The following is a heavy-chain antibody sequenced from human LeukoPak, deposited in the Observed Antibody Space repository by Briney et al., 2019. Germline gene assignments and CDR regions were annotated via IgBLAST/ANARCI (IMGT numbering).Heavy chain of an antibody. CDR2: IRYDGSNK. Sequence: GGSLRLSCAASGFTFSTYGMHWVRQAPGKGLEWVAFIRYDGSNKYYADSVKGRFTISRDNSKNTLSLQMNSLRAEDTAVYYCARRGSSSSSYYFHMDVWGKGTTATVSS. CDR3: ARRGSSSSSYYFHMDV. V-gene: IGHV3-30*02. J-gene: IGHJ6*03. D-gene: IGHD6-6*01. CDR1: GFTFSTYG.